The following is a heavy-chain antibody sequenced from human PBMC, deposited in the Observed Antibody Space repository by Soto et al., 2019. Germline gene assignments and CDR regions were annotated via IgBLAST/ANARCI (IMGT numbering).Heavy chain of an antibody. CDR1: GGTFNDYT. CDR2: VDLPLNII. V-gene: IGHV1-69*02. J-gene: IGHJ5*02. CDR3: ARGREWFGP. Sequence: QVHLVQSGAEVKKPGSSVKVSCKVSGGTFNDYTITWVRQARGQGLEWMGRVDLPLNIINYAPTFHDRVTIPADKSSSTVYLDLHTLRPEDTAVYFCARGREWFGPWGQGTLVTVSP. D-gene: IGHD3-10*01.